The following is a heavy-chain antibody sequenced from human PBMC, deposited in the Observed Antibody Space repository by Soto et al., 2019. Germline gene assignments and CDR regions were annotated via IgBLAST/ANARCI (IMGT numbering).Heavy chain of an antibody. Sequence: SETLSLTCTVSGGSISSYYWSWIRQPPGKGLEWIGYIYYSGSTNYNPSLKSRVTISVDTSKNQFSLKLSSVTAADTAVYYCARVRPEGYYYYYMDVWGKGTTVTVSS. CDR3: ARVRPEGYYYYYMDV. CDR1: GGSISSYY. J-gene: IGHJ6*03. CDR2: IYYSGST. V-gene: IGHV4-59*01. D-gene: IGHD3-10*01.